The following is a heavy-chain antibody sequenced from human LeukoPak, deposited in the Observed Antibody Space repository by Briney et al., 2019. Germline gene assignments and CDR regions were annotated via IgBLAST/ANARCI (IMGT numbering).Heavy chain of an antibody. D-gene: IGHD3-22*01. CDR2: ISGSGGNT. CDR1: GFTFSSYA. V-gene: IGHV3-23*01. CDR3: ANLASTYYYDSSGFPALQ. J-gene: IGHJ4*02. Sequence: TGGSLRLSCAASGFTFSSYAMSWVRQAPGKGLEWVSTISGSGGNTYYADSVKGRFTISRDNSKNTLYLQMNSLRAEDTAVYYCANLASTYYYDSSGFPALQWGQGTLVTVSS.